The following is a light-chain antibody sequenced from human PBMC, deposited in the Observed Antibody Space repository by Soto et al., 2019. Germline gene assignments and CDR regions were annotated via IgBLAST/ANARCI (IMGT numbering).Light chain of an antibody. J-gene: IGKJ5*01. V-gene: IGKV3-20*01. Sequence: EIVVRQSPGTLALSPGERATLSCRASQSLSVSYLAWYQQKPGQAPRLLIYGASSRATGIPDRFSGSGSGTDFTLTISRLAPEDFAVYYCQQYGTSPQITVGQGTRLESK. CDR3: QQYGTSPQIT. CDR1: QSLSVSY. CDR2: GAS.